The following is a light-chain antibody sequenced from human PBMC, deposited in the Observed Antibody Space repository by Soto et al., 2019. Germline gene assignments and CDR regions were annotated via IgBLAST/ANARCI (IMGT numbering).Light chain of an antibody. V-gene: IGLV2-14*03. Sequence: QSALIQPASVSGSPGQSITVSCSGTSSDIGSYDHVAWYQQFPGKSPKLIIYAVSDRPSGVSDRFSGSKSGISASLTISGLQTEDEADYYCISYTDRQSYLFGTGTKVTVL. CDR2: AVS. J-gene: IGLJ1*01. CDR3: ISYTDRQSYL. CDR1: SSDIGSYDH.